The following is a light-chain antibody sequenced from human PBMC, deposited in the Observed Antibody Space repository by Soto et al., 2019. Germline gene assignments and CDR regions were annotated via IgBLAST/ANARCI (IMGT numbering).Light chain of an antibody. CDR2: AAS. CDR1: QGISNY. CDR3: QKYNRAPLT. V-gene: IGKV1-27*01. Sequence: DIQMTQSPSSLSASVGDRVTITFRASQGISNYLAWYQQKPGKVPKVLIYAASTMQSGVPSRFSAIGSGTDFTLTISSLLPEDVATYYCQKYNRAPLTFGGGTKVEIK. J-gene: IGKJ4*01.